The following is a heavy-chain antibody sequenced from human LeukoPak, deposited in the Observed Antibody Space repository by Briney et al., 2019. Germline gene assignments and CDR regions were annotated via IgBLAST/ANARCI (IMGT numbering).Heavy chain of an antibody. CDR2: IHHSGST. V-gene: IGHV4-39*01. D-gene: IGHD3-16*02. Sequence: SETLSLTCTVSGGSISSPTYYGAWTRQPPGQELEWIKTIHHSGSTYDNPSLKSRFTMSVDTSKNQFFLNLSSVAAADTAVYYCARLGGYHDPPDYWGQGTLVTVSS. CDR1: GGSISSPTYY. CDR3: ARLGGYHDPPDY. J-gene: IGHJ4*02.